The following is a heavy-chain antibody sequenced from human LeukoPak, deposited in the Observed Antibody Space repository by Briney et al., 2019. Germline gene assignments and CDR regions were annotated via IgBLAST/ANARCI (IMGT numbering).Heavy chain of an antibody. CDR3: ARDRRIAARDGMDV. CDR1: GFTFSSYA. CDR2: ISYDGSNK. D-gene: IGHD6-6*01. J-gene: IGHJ6*02. V-gene: IGHV3-30*04. Sequence: QPGRSLRLSCAASGFTFSSYAMHWVRQAPGKGLEWVAVISYDGSNKYYADSVKGRFTISRDNSKNTLYLQMSSLRAEDTAVYYCARDRRIAARDGMDVWGQGTTVTVSS.